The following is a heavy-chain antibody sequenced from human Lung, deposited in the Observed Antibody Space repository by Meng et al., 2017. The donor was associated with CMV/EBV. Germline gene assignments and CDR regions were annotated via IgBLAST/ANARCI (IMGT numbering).Heavy chain of an antibody. V-gene: IGHV1-69*05. J-gene: IGHJ6*02. CDR3: AGAHTGSTRFFHYDMDV. CDR1: GGTVSSYA. Sequence: SVKVSCKASGGTVSSYAISWVRQAPGQGLEWMGGIIPIFGPANSAEKFQGRLTIATDESTSTAYMELSGLTSEDTAIYYCAGAHTGSTRFFHYDMDVWGQGTTVTFSS. D-gene: IGHD1-7*01. CDR2: IIPIFGPA.